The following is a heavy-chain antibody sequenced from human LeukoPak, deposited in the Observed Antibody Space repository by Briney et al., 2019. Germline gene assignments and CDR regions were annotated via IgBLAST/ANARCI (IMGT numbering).Heavy chain of an antibody. D-gene: IGHD3-10*01. CDR1: GYTFTGYY. Sequence: ASVKVSCKASGYTFTGYYMHWVRQAPGQGLEWMGWINPNSGGTNYAQKFQGRVTMTRDTSISTAYMELSRLRSDDTAVYYCARGAFTMVRGVTRGDFDYWGQGTLVTVSS. V-gene: IGHV1-2*02. CDR3: ARGAFTMVRGVTRGDFDY. J-gene: IGHJ4*02. CDR2: INPNSGGT.